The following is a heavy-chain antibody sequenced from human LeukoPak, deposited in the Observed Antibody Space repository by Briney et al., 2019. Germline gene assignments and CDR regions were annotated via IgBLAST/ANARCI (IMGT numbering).Heavy chain of an antibody. Sequence: PSETLSLTCAVSGGSISSSNWWSWVRQPPGKGLEWIGEIYHSGSTNYNPSLESRVTISVDKSKNQFSLKLSSVTAADTAVYYCARDSGNCSSTSCYSWFDPWGQGTLVTVSS. D-gene: IGHD2-2*01. CDR3: ARDSGNCSSTSCYSWFDP. J-gene: IGHJ5*02. CDR1: GGSISSSNW. CDR2: IYHSGST. V-gene: IGHV4-4*02.